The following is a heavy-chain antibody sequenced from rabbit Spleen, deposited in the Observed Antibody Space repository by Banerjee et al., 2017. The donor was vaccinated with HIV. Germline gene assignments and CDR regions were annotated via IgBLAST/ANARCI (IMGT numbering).Heavy chain of an antibody. V-gene: IGHV1S45*01. J-gene: IGHJ6*01. D-gene: IGHD4-1*01. CDR1: GFDFSSNA. CDR3: ARDLTGVIGWNFGW. CDR2: IYAGSSGST. Sequence: QEQLEESGGGLVQPEGSLTLTCKASGFDFSSNAMCWVRQAPGKGLEWIACIYAGSSGSTYYASWAKGRFTISKTSSTTVTLQVTSLTAADTATYFCARDLTGVIGWNFGWWGPGTLVTVS.